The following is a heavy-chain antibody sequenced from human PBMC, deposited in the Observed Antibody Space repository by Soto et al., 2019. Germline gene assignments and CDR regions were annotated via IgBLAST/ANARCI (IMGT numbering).Heavy chain of an antibody. Sequence: GGPLRLSCAASEFTISSYWMSWVRQAPGKGLEWVANIKQDGSEKYYVDSVKGRFTISRDNAKISLYLQMNSLRAEDTAVYYCASSQRVWGSYRSHDAFDIWGQGTMVTVSS. D-gene: IGHD3-16*02. J-gene: IGHJ3*02. CDR2: IKQDGSEK. CDR1: EFTISSYW. CDR3: ASSQRVWGSYRSHDAFDI. V-gene: IGHV3-7*05.